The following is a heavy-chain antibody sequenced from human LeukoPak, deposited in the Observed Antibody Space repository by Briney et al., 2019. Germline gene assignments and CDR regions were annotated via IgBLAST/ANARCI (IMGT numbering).Heavy chain of an antibody. Sequence: SETLSLTCTVSGGSISSDNYYWSWIRQPAGKGLEWIGLIYSSGSTNYNPSLKSRVTISVDTSKNQFSLKLYSVTAADTAVYYCTRGSGWSLSWGQGTLVTVSS. V-gene: IGHV4-61*02. CDR2: IYSSGST. CDR3: TRGSGWSLS. CDR1: GGSISSDNYY. J-gene: IGHJ5*02. D-gene: IGHD6-19*01.